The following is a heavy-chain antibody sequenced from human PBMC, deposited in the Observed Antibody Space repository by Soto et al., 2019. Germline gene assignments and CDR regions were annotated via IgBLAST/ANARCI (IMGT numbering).Heavy chain of an antibody. CDR2: IIPIFGTA. Sequence: QVQLVQSGAEVKKPGSSVKVSCKASGGTFSSYAISWVRQAPGQGLEWMGGIIPIFGTANYAQKFQGRVTNSADESTSTAYMELSSLRSEDTAVYYCARSAHYDYVWGSYRPYYYYGMDVWGQGTTVTVSS. D-gene: IGHD3-16*02. CDR3: ARSAHYDYVWGSYRPYYYYGMDV. J-gene: IGHJ6*02. CDR1: GGTFSSYA. V-gene: IGHV1-69*01.